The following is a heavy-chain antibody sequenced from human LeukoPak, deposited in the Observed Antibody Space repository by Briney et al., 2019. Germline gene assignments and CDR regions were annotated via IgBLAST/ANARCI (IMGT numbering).Heavy chain of an antibody. CDR3: ARALERYYYDSSGYYAHFDY. CDR1: GGSISTYY. Sequence: PSETLSLTCTVSGGSISTYYWSWIRQPPGKGLEWIGYIYYSGNTNCNPSLKNRVTISGDTSKNQFSLKLRSVTAADTAVYYCARALERYYYDSSGYYAHFDYWGQGTLVTVSS. CDR2: IYYSGNT. D-gene: IGHD3-22*01. V-gene: IGHV4-59*12. J-gene: IGHJ4*02.